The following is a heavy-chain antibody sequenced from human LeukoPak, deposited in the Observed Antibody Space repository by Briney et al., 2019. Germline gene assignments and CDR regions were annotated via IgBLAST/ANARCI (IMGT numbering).Heavy chain of an antibody. CDR2: MNPNSGNT. CDR3: ARGRKSQWLENYYMDV. D-gene: IGHD6-19*01. V-gene: IGHV1-8*03. J-gene: IGHJ6*03. CDR1: GYTFTSYD. Sequence: ASVKVSCKASGYTFTSYDINWVRQATGQGLEWMGWMNPNSGNTGYAQKFQGRVTITRNTSISTAYMELSSLRSEDTAVYYCARGRKSQWLENYYMDVWGKGTTVTVSS.